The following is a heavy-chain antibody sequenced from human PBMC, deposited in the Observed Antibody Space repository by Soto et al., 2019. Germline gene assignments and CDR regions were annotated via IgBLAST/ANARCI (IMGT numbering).Heavy chain of an antibody. CDR1: GGSISSYY. CDR2: IYYSGST. Sequence: SETLSLTCTVSGGSISSYYWSWIRQPPGKGLEWIGYIYYSGSTNYNPSLKSRVTISVDTSKNQFSLKLTSVTAADTAVYYCARRYGGNFGYWGQGTLVTVSS. CDR3: ARRYGGNFGY. V-gene: IGHV4-59*01. J-gene: IGHJ4*02. D-gene: IGHD1-26*01.